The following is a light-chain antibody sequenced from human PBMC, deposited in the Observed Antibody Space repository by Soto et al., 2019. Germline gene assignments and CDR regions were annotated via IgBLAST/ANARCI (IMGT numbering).Light chain of an antibody. Sequence: DIQMTQSPSSLSASVRDRVTITCRASQSISSHLNWYQERPGKAPKLLIYAASNWQSGVPSRFSGSGSGTEFTLTISSLQPEDSATYYCQQSFSTPYTFGQGTKLEIK. CDR2: AAS. J-gene: IGKJ2*01. CDR3: QQSFSTPYT. V-gene: IGKV1-39*01. CDR1: QSISSH.